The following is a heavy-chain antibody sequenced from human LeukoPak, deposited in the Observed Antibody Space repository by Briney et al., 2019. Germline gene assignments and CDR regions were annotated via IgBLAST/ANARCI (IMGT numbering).Heavy chain of an antibody. CDR3: ARGPLGYCSGGSCYFFDY. CDR1: GGSISSSSYY. J-gene: IGHJ4*02. Sequence: SETLSLTCTVSGGSISSSSYYWGWIRQPPGKGLEWIGRIYTSGSTNYNPSLRSRVTMSVDTSKNQFSLKLSSATAADTAVYYCARGPLGYCSGGSCYFFDYWGQGTLVTVSS. V-gene: IGHV4-61*05. D-gene: IGHD2-15*01. CDR2: IYTSGST.